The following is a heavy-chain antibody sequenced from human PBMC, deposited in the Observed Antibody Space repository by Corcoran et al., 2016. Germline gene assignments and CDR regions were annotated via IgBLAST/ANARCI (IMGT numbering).Heavy chain of an antibody. Sequence: EVQLVQSGAEVKKPGESLKISCKGSGYSFTSYWIGWVRQMPGKGLEWMGIIYPGDSDTRYSPSFQGPVTISADKSISTAYLQWSRLKASDTARYYWAGLGGGISDAHWFGPWGQGTLVTVSS. CDR3: AGLGGGISDAHWFGP. V-gene: IGHV5-51*01. CDR2: IYPGDSDT. J-gene: IGHJ5*02. D-gene: IGHD6-13*01. CDR1: GYSFTSYW.